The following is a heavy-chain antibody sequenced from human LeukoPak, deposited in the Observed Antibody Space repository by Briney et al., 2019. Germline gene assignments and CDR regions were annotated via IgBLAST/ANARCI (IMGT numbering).Heavy chain of an antibody. D-gene: IGHD1-26*01. CDR3: ARPRGWERRWYFDL. V-gene: IGHV3-30*03. J-gene: IGHJ2*01. CDR1: GFTFSSYG. CDR2: ISYDGSNK. Sequence: GGSLRLSCAASGFTFSSYGMHWVRQAPGKGLEWVAVISYDGSNKYFADSVKGRFTISRDNSKNTLYLQMDSLRAEDTAVYYCARPRGWERRWYFDLWGRGTLVTVSS.